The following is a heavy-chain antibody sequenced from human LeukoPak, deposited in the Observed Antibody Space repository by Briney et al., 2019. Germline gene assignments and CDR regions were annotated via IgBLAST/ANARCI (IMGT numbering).Heavy chain of an antibody. V-gene: IGHV3-23*01. Sequence: PGGPLRLSCAASGFTFSSYAMSWVRQAPGKGLEWVSVISGSSDITFYADSVKGRFTISRDNSKNTLCLQMNSLRAEDTAVYYCAKSLRATYYFDYWGQGTLVTVSS. CDR2: ISGSSDIT. J-gene: IGHJ4*02. D-gene: IGHD3-16*01. CDR1: GFTFSSYA. CDR3: AKSLRATYYFDY.